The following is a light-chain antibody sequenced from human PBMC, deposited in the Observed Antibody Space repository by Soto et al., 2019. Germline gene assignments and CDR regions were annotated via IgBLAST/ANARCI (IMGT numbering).Light chain of an antibody. Sequence: IKMTQSPSSLSASGGERVTITCRASQSISSWLAWYQQKPGKAPKLLIYDASSLESGVPSRFSGSGSGTEFTLTISSLQPDDFATYYCQQYNSYQWTFGQGTKVDIK. CDR3: QQYNSYQWT. J-gene: IGKJ1*01. CDR1: QSISSW. CDR2: DAS. V-gene: IGKV1-5*01.